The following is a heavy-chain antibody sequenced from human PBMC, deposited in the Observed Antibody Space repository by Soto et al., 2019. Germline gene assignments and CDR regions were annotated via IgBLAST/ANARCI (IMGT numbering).Heavy chain of an antibody. Sequence: QLQVQESGPGLVKPSETLSLTCSVSGGSISSRSYYWGWVRQPPGKGVEWIGSISHSGTTYYHPSLKGRVTISVDTSKNQFSLSLSSVTAADTAVYYCASRTVAGTVIDHWGQGTLVTVSS. V-gene: IGHV4-39*01. CDR1: GGSISSRSYY. J-gene: IGHJ4*02. D-gene: IGHD6-19*01. CDR2: ISHSGTT. CDR3: ASRTVAGTVIDH.